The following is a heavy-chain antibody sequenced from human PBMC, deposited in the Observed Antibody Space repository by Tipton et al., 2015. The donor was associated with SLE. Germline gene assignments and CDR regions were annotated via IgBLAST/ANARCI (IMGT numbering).Heavy chain of an antibody. J-gene: IGHJ4*02. Sequence: TLSLTCTVSGGSITTYYWSWIRQPPGKGLEWIGYVHASGSTNYNPSLKTRVTISVDTSGNQFSLKLNSMTAADTAVYYCVRLEWFREDSWGQGTLVIASS. CDR3: VRLEWFREDS. CDR2: VHASGST. CDR1: GGSITTYY. D-gene: IGHD3-10*01. V-gene: IGHV4-4*08.